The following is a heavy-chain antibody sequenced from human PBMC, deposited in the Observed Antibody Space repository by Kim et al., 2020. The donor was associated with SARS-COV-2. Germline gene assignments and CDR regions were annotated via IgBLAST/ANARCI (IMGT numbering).Heavy chain of an antibody. CDR1: GGFISTYY. CDR3: ARGRPDVDS. CDR2: IYYSGST. V-gene: IGHV4-59*01. J-gene: IGHJ4*02. Sequence: SETLSLTCTVSGGFISTYYWSWIRQPPGKGLEWIGYIYYSGSTDYNPSLKSRVTISVDTSNNQFSLKLSSVTAADTAMYYCARGRPDVDSWGQGTLVTVS.